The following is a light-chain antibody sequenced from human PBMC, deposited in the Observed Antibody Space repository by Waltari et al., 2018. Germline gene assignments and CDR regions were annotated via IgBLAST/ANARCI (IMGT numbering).Light chain of an antibody. CDR2: GAS. CDR3: QQSYSTRWT. J-gene: IGKJ1*01. V-gene: IGKV1-9*01. Sequence: IQLTQSPSSLSASVGDRVTITCRASQGIKNYFAWYQQRPGRAPKLLIYGASTLQSGVPSRFSGSGSGTHFTLTISSLQAEDFATYYCQQSYSTRWTFGQGTKVEIK. CDR1: QGIKNY.